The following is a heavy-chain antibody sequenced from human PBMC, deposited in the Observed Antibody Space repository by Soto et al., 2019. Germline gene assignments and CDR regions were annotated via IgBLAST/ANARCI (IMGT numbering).Heavy chain of an antibody. Sequence: QVQLQESGPGLVKPSETLSLTCTVSGGSVSSGSYYWSWIRQPPGKGLEWIGYIYYSGSTNYNPSLKSRVTISVDTSKNQFSLKLSSVTAADTAVYYCARDRRQWEPNDAFDIWGQGTMVTVSS. CDR2: IYYSGST. CDR1: GGSVSSGSYY. CDR3: ARDRRQWEPNDAFDI. V-gene: IGHV4-61*01. J-gene: IGHJ3*02. D-gene: IGHD1-26*01.